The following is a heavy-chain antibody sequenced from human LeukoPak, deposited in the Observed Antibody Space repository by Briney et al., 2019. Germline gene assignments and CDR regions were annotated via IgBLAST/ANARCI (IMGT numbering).Heavy chain of an antibody. CDR1: GFTFSNYG. CDR3: ARHIWKGSCRSISCSSLDY. Sequence: GGSLRLSCAASGFTFSNYGMEWVRQAPGKGLEWVALIWNDGNNKHYADSVKGRFSISRDNSKNTLYLQMNSLRAEDTAVYYCARHIWKGSCRSISCSSLDYWGQGTLVTVSS. D-gene: IGHD2-2*01. J-gene: IGHJ4*02. CDR2: IWNDGNNK. V-gene: IGHV3-33*01.